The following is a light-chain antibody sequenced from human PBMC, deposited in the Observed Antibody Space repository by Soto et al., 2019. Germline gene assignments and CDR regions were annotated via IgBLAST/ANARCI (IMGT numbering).Light chain of an antibody. CDR2: GVS. CDR1: QSVSSN. Sequence: EIVMTQSPATLSVSPGERATLSCRASQSVSSNLAWYQQKPGQAPRLLIYGVSTSATGIPVRFSGSGSGTEFTLTISSLQSEDFAVYYCQQYNKWPLTFGGGTEVE. V-gene: IGKV3-15*01. CDR3: QQYNKWPLT. J-gene: IGKJ4*01.